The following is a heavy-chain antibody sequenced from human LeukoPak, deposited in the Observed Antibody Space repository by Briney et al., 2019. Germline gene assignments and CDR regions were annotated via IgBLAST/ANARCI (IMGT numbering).Heavy chain of an antibody. CDR1: GFTFSSYG. CDR3: AKEVTIFGVADY. D-gene: IGHD3-3*01. J-gene: IGHJ4*02. V-gene: IGHV3-23*01. CDR2: ISGSGGST. Sequence: GRSLRLSCAASGFTFSSYGMHWVRQAPGKGLEWVSAISGSGGSTYYADSVKGRFTISRDNSKNTLYLQMNSLRAEDTAVYYCAKEVTIFGVADYWGQGTLVTVSS.